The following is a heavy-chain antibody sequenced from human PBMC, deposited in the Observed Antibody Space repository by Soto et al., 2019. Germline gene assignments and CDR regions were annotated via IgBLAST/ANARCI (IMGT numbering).Heavy chain of an antibody. D-gene: IGHD1-1*01. V-gene: IGHV3-7*01. CDR3: ARQRGCDY. J-gene: IGHJ4*02. CDR1: GFTFSGYS. CDR2: IKQDGSEK. Sequence: EVQLVESGRGLVQPGGSLRLSCAASGFTFSGYSMSWVRQAPGKGLEWVANIKQDGSEKYYVASVKGRFTISRDNAKNSVYLQMNSLRADDTAVYYCARQRGCDYWGQGTLVTVSS.